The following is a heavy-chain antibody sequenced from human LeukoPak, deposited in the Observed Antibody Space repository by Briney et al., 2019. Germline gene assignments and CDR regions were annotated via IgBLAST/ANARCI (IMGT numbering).Heavy chain of an antibody. CDR3: ARDSYGYKLGY. V-gene: IGHV1-69*06. Sequence: SVKVSCKASGYTFNSYYMHWVRQAPGQGLEWMGGIIPIFGTANYAQKFQGRVTITADKSTSTAYMELSSLRSEDTAVYYCARDSYGYKLGYWGQGTLVTVSS. CDR1: GYTFNSYY. D-gene: IGHD5-18*01. J-gene: IGHJ4*02. CDR2: IIPIFGTA.